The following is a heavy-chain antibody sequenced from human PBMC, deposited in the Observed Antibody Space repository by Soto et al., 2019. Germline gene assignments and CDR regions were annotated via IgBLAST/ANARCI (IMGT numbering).Heavy chain of an antibody. CDR1: GFTFSSYA. Sequence: EVQLLESGGGLVQPGGSLRLSCAASGFTFSSYAMSWVRQAPGKGLEWGSAISGSGGSTYYADSVKGRFTISRDNSKNTLYLQMNSLRAEDTAVYYCAKAHVLRFLEWLPFDYWGQGTLVTVSS. V-gene: IGHV3-23*01. CDR3: AKAHVLRFLEWLPFDY. CDR2: ISGSGGST. J-gene: IGHJ4*02. D-gene: IGHD3-3*01.